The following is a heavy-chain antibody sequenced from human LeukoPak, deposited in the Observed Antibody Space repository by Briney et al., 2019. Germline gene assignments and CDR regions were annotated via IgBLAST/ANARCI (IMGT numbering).Heavy chain of an antibody. CDR2: ISYDGSDK. D-gene: IGHD3/OR15-3a*01. J-gene: IGHJ4*02. Sequence: PGGSLRLSCAASGFTFSTYGMHWVRQAPGTGLEWVAVISYDGSDKYYADSGKGRFTISRDNSKNTLYLQMNSLRTEDTAVYYCARDGTGRLYLEYWGQGTLVTVSS. V-gene: IGHV3-30*03. CDR3: ARDGTGRLYLEY. CDR1: GFTFSTYG.